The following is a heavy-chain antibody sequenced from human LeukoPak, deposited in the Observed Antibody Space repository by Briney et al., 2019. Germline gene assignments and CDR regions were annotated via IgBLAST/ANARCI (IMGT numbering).Heavy chain of an antibody. CDR3: ARIVVVPAAIGGWFDP. D-gene: IGHD2-2*01. CDR1: GYTFTGYY. Sequence: ASVKVSCKASGYTFTGYYMHSVRQAPGQGLEWMGWINPNSGGTNYAQKFQGRVTMTRDTSISTAYMELSRLRSDDTAVYYCARIVVVPAAIGGWFDPWGQGTLVTVSS. V-gene: IGHV1-2*02. J-gene: IGHJ5*02. CDR2: INPNSGGT.